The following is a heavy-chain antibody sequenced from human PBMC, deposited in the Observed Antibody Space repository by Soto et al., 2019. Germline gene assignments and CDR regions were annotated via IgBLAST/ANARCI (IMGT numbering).Heavy chain of an antibody. CDR1: GFTFSSYA. CDR2: ISGSGGST. D-gene: IGHD3-16*01. Sequence: GGSLRLSCAASGFTFSSYAMSWVRQAPGKGLEWVSAISGSGGSTYYADSVKGRFTISRDNSKNTLYLQMNSLRAEDTAVYYCAKVGADGPNYYYYYGMDVWGQGTTVTVSS. V-gene: IGHV3-23*01. J-gene: IGHJ6*02. CDR3: AKVGADGPNYYYYYGMDV.